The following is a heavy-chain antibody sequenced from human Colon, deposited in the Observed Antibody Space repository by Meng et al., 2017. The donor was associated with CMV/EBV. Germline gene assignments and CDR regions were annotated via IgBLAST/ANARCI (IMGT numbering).Heavy chain of an antibody. J-gene: IGHJ4*02. V-gene: IGHV3-30*04. Sequence: GESLKISCAASGFTFSYYAFHWVRQAPGKGLEWVAVIPYDGNNEHYADSVKGRFTISRDTSKNTVYLQMTSLKHEDTAVYYCVRDGRMYAFDYWGQGTLVTVPS. CDR2: IPYDGNNE. D-gene: IGHD2-8*01. CDR3: VRDGRMYAFDY. CDR1: GFTFSYYA.